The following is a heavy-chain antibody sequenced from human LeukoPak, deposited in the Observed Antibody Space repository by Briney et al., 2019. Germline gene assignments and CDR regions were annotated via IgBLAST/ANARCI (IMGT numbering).Heavy chain of an antibody. CDR3: ARETYYYDSSGFPSDAFDI. Sequence: PGGSLRLSCAASGFTFSSYWMSWVRQAPGKGLEWVANIKQDGSEKYYVDSVKGRFTISRDNAKNSLYLRMNSLRAEDTAVYYCARETYYYDSSGFPSDAFDIWGRGTMVTVSS. V-gene: IGHV3-7*01. CDR1: GFTFSSYW. CDR2: IKQDGSEK. D-gene: IGHD3-22*01. J-gene: IGHJ3*02.